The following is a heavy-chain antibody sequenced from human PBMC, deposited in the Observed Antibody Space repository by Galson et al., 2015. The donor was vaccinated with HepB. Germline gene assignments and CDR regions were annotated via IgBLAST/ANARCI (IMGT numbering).Heavy chain of an antibody. D-gene: IGHD3-22*01. Sequence: QVQLQESGPGLVKPSETLSLTCTVSGGSISSYYWSWIRQPPGKGLEWIGYIYYSGSTNYNPSLKSRVTISVDTSKNQFSLKLSSVTAADTAVYYCATSSAYYYDSSPPDYWGQGTLVTVSS. V-gene: IGHV4-59*01. CDR3: ATSSAYYYDSSPPDY. J-gene: IGHJ4*02. CDR2: IYYSGST. CDR1: GGSISSYY.